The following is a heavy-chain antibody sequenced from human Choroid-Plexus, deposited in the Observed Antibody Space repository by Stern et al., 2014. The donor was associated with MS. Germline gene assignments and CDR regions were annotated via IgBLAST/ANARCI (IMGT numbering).Heavy chain of an antibody. CDR3: AKDRQYLTYFFDH. V-gene: IGHV3-30*18. D-gene: IGHD2/OR15-2a*01. J-gene: IGHJ5*02. Sequence: VQLVESGGGVVQPGRPLRLSCVASGFTFGSCDMHWVRQAQGKGMEWVAGVSYDGSNKYYADSVKGRFTISRDNSQNTLYMQMSSLRPEDTAVYYCAKDRQYLTYFFDHWGQGSLVTVSS. CDR1: GFTFGSCD. CDR2: VSYDGSNK.